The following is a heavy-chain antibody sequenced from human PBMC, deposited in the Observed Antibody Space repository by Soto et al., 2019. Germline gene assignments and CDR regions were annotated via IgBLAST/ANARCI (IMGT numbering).Heavy chain of an antibody. CDR3: EREETAWPLAYGLDV. V-gene: IGHV3-21*01. J-gene: IGHJ6*02. CDR1: GCTFSSYS. CDR2: ITRNSDI. D-gene: IGHD2-21*02. Sequence: GTLRLAGSAYGCTFSSYSIHWVRQAPGKGLEWVSAITRNSDIYYADSVKGRFTISRDNAQNSVSLQMNSLRAEDTAAYYCEREETAWPLAYGLDVWGQGTTVTVYS.